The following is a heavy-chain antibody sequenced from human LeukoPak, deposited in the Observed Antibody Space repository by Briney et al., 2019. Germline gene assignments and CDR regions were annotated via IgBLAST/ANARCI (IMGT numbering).Heavy chain of an antibody. J-gene: IGHJ4*02. CDR3: AKCSAGNCDIDY. D-gene: IGHD2-15*01. CDR1: GFSFSSYG. V-gene: IGHV3-30*02. CDR2: IWFDGSQT. Sequence: GGSLRLSCAASGFSFSSYGMHWVRQAPGKGLEWLTFIWFDGSQTYYADSVKGRFTISRDNSKNTLYLQMNSLRTEDTAMYYCAKCSAGNCDIDYWGQGTLVTASS.